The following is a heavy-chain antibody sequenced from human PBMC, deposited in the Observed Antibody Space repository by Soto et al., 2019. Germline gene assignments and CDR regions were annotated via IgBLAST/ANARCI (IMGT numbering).Heavy chain of an antibody. J-gene: IGHJ4*02. CDR2: ISGSGGST. CDR3: AKDHGPIYYDYIWGSYPTFDY. Sequence: PGGSLRLSCAASGFTFSSYAMSWVRQAPGKGLEWVSAISGSGGSTYYADSVKGRFTISRDNSKNTLYLQMNSLRAEDTAVYYCAKDHGPIYYDYIWGSYPTFDYWGQGTQVTVSS. D-gene: IGHD3-16*01. CDR1: GFTFSSYA. V-gene: IGHV3-23*01.